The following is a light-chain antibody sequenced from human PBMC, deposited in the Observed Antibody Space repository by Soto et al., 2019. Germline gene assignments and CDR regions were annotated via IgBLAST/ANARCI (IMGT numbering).Light chain of an antibody. Sequence: ETVMTQSPATLSVSPGERATLSCRASQSVSSNLAWYQQKPGQAPRLLTYGTSTRATGIPARFSGSGSGTEFTLTISSLQSEDFAVYYCQQYNNWPITFGQGTRLEIK. CDR3: QQYNNWPIT. V-gene: IGKV3-15*01. CDR1: QSVSSN. CDR2: GTS. J-gene: IGKJ5*01.